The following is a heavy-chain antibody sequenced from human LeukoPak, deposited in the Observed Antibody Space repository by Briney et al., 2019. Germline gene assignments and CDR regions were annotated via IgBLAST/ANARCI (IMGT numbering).Heavy chain of an antibody. CDR3: ARVNFAAAAMDV. J-gene: IGHJ6*04. D-gene: IGHD6-13*01. Sequence: GGSLRLSCAASGFTFSNYAMHWVRQAPGKGLEWVAVISSDGSNKYYADSVKGRFTFSRDNSKNTLYLQMTSLGAEDTAVYYCARVNFAAAAMDVWGKGTTVTVSS. V-gene: IGHV3-30*04. CDR2: ISSDGSNK. CDR1: GFTFSNYA.